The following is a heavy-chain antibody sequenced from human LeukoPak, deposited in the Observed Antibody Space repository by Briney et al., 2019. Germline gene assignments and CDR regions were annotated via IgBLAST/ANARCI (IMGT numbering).Heavy chain of an antibody. CDR3: ARDSPYSGSYRWSQVDY. CDR2: IIPILGIA. J-gene: IGHJ4*02. Sequence: ASVKVSCKASGGTFSSYAISWVRQAPGQGLEWMGRIIPILGIANYAQKFQGRVTITADKSTSTAYMELSSLRSEDTAVYYCARDSPYSGSYRWSQVDYWGQGTLVTVSS. D-gene: IGHD1-26*01. V-gene: IGHV1-69*04. CDR1: GGTFSSYA.